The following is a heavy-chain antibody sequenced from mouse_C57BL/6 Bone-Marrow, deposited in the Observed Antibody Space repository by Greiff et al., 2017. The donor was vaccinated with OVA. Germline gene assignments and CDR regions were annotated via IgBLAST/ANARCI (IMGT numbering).Heavy chain of an antibody. CDR3: ARRRRRRPYFDY. V-gene: IGHV1-81*01. D-gene: IGHD2-12*01. CDR2: IYPRSGNT. CDR1: GYTFTSYG. Sequence: QVQLQQSGAELARPGASVKLSCKASGYTFTSYGISWVKQRTGQGLEWIGEIYPRSGNTYYNEKFKGKATLTADKSSSTAYMELRSLTSEDSAVYFCARRRRRRPYFDYWGQGTTLTVSS. J-gene: IGHJ2*01.